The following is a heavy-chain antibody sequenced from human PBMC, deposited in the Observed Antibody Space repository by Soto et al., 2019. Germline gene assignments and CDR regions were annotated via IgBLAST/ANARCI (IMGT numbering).Heavy chain of an antibody. V-gene: IGHV3-33*01. CDR3: ARDLMDSGSRYYYYGMDV. CDR2: IWYDGSNK. Sequence: GGSLRLSCAASGFTFSSYGMHWVRQARGKGLEWVAVIWYDGSNKYYADSVKGRFTISRDNSKNTLYLQMNSLRAEDTAVYYCARDLMDSGSRYYYYGMDVWGQGTTVTVSS. D-gene: IGHD1-26*01. CDR1: GFTFSSYG. J-gene: IGHJ6*02.